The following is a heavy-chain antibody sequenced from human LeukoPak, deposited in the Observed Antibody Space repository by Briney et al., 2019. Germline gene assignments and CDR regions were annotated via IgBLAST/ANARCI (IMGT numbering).Heavy chain of an antibody. Sequence: GGSLRLSCAASGFTFSSYGMHWVRQAPGKGLEWVAVISYDGSNKYYADSVKGRFTISRDNSKNTLYLQMNSLRAEDTTVYYCARDLYNWNDGNYWGQGTLVTVSS. V-gene: IGHV3-30*03. J-gene: IGHJ4*02. CDR1: GFTFSSYG. D-gene: IGHD1-1*01. CDR2: ISYDGSNK. CDR3: ARDLYNWNDGNY.